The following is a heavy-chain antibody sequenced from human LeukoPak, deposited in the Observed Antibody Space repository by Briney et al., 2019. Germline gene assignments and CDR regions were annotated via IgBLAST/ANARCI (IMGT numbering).Heavy chain of an antibody. Sequence: GGSLRLSCAASGFTFSNAWMSWVRQAPGKGLEWVGRIKSKTDGGTTDYAAPVKGRFTISRDDSKNTLYLQMNSLKTEDTAVYYCTATTWIQLWFDGYFDYWGQGTLVTVSS. CDR1: GFTFSNAW. CDR2: IKSKTDGGTT. D-gene: IGHD5-18*01. CDR3: TATTWIQLWFDGYFDY. V-gene: IGHV3-15*01. J-gene: IGHJ4*02.